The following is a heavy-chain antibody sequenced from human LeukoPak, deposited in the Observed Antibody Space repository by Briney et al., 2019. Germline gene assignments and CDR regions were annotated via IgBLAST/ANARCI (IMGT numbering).Heavy chain of an antibody. J-gene: IGHJ4*02. CDR3: VTGGSGTYYK. Sequence: PGGSLRLSCAASGFKFDDFGMSWVRQDPAKGLEWVSSINWDGGSTYYAYSVKGRVTISRDNVENSLHLQMNSLRVEDMAVYYCVTGGSGTYYKWGQGTLVTVSS. D-gene: IGHD1-26*01. V-gene: IGHV3-20*04. CDR1: GFKFDDFG. CDR2: INWDGGST.